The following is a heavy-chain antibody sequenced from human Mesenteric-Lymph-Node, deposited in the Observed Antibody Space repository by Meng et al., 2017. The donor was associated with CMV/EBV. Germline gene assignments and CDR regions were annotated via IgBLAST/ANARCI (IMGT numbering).Heavy chain of an antibody. J-gene: IGHJ4*02. CDR2: INSDGSTT. D-gene: IGHD3-10*01. V-gene: IGHV3-74*01. CDR3: AKVAMIRGVVFDL. CDR1: GFSFSSYW. Sequence: GESLKISCAASGFSFSSYWMHWVRQAPGKGLVWVSRINSDGSTTRYADSVKGRFTITRDNSKNTLYLQVNSLRDDDTAVYYCAKVAMIRGVVFDLWGQGTLVTVSS.